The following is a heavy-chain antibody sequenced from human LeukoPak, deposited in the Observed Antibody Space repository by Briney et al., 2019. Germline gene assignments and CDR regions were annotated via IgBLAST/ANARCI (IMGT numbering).Heavy chain of an antibody. D-gene: IGHD2-15*01. V-gene: IGHV4-34*01. J-gene: IGHJ3*02. Sequence: SETLSLTCAVYGGSLSGYYWSWIRQPPGKGLEWIGEINHSGSTNYNPSLKSRVTISVDTSKNQFSLKLSSVTAADTAVYYCARGGWGVVVVAAAEPFDIWGQGTMVTVSS. CDR2: INHSGST. CDR1: GGSLSGYY. CDR3: ARGGWGVVVVAAAEPFDI.